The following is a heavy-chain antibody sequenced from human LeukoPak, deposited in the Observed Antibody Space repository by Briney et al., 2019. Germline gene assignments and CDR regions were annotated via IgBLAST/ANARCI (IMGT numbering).Heavy chain of an antibody. CDR2: INPNSGGT. CDR3: ARESGYSYGLAGFFDY. D-gene: IGHD5-18*01. Sequence: GASVKVSCKASGYTFTGYYMHWVRQAPGQGLEWMGWINPNSGGTNYAQKFQGRVTMTRDTSISTAYMELSRLRSDDTAVYYCARESGYSYGLAGFFDYWGQGTLVTVSS. J-gene: IGHJ4*02. CDR1: GYTFTGYY. V-gene: IGHV1-2*02.